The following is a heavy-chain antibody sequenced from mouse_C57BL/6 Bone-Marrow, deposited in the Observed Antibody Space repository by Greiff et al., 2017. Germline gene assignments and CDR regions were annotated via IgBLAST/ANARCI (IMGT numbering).Heavy chain of an antibody. CDR1: GFTFSSYA. V-gene: IGHV5-9-1*02. CDR2: ISSGGDYI. Sequence: EVMLVESGEGLVKPGGSLKLSCAASGFTFSSYAMSWVRQTPEKRLEWVAYISSGGDYIYYADTVKGRFTISRGNARNTLYLQMSSLKSEDTAMYYCTREGVFYYDYDEGFAYWGQGTLVTVSA. CDR3: TREGVFYYDYDEGFAY. J-gene: IGHJ3*01. D-gene: IGHD2-4*01.